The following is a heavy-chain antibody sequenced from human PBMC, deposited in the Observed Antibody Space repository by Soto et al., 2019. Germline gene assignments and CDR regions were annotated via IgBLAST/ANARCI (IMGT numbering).Heavy chain of an antibody. D-gene: IGHD4-17*01. CDR3: AADVGGYIYGFARH. J-gene: IGHJ4*02. CDR2: IYSGGST. CDR1: GFTVSSNY. Sequence: GGSLRLSCVVSGFTVSSNYMSWVRQAPGKGLEWVSVIYSGGSTYYADSVKGRVTISRDMSTSTAYMELSSLRPEDTAVYYCAADVGGYIYGFARHWGPGTLVTVSS. V-gene: IGHV3-66*01.